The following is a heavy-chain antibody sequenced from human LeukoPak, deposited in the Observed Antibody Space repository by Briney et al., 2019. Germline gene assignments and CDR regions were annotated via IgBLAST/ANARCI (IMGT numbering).Heavy chain of an antibody. D-gene: IGHD3-16*01. CDR2: ISHSGST. V-gene: IGHV4-38-2*01. J-gene: IGHJ3*02. CDR1: GYSISSCYH. CDR3: ARLGDDPKAFDI. Sequence: SETLSLTCAVSGYSISSCYHWGWIRQPPGKGLEWIGSISHSGSTYYNPSLKSRVTISVDTSKNLFSLKLSSVTAADTAVYYCARLGDDPKAFDIWGQGTMVTVSS.